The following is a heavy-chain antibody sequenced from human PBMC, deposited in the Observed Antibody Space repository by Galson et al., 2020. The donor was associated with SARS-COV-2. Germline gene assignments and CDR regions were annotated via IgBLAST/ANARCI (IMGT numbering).Heavy chain of an antibody. CDR3: ARDGPGYSPANWFDP. J-gene: IGHJ5*02. Sequence: SETLSLTCTVSGGSISRNAYYWGWIRQPPGKGPEWIGSIYQNGKTYYNPSLKSRVTISVDTSKNQFSLKLSSVTAADTAVYYCARDGPGYSPANWFDPWGHGTLVTVSS. D-gene: IGHD4-4*01. CDR1: GGSISRNAYY. V-gene: IGHV4-39*07. CDR2: IYQNGKT.